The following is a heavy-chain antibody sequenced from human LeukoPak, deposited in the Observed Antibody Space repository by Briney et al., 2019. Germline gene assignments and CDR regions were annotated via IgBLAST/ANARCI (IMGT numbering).Heavy chain of an antibody. CDR3: ARDLTHRRNYDNSGYQIVSAF. CDR2: IIPSDGFT. Sequence: ASVKVSCKASGYTFSSYYVHWVRQAPGQGLEWMGMIIPSDGFTSYAQKFQGRVTMTRDMSTSTVYMELRSLRSDDTAVYYCARDLTHRRNYDNSGYQIVSAFWGQGTLVTVSS. V-gene: IGHV1-46*01. D-gene: IGHD3-22*01. J-gene: IGHJ4*02. CDR1: GYTFSSYY.